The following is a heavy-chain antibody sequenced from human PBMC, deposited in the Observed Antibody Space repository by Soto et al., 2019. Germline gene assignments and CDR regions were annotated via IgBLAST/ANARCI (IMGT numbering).Heavy chain of an antibody. CDR2: IIPIFGTA. D-gene: IGHD6-13*01. CDR3: ARRPRGAAAGPGVVGYYDMDV. Sequence: QVQLVQSGAEVKKPGSSVKVSCKASGGTFSSYAISWVRQAPGQGLEWMGGIIPIFGTANYAQKSQGRVTITADESTSTAYMELSSLRSEDTAVYYCARRPRGAAAGPGVVGYYDMDVWGQGTTVTVSS. J-gene: IGHJ6*02. V-gene: IGHV1-69*01. CDR1: GGTFSSYA.